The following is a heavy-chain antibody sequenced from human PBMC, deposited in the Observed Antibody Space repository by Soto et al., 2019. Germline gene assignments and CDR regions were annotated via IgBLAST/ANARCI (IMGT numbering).Heavy chain of an antibody. CDR1: GGSISSGGYY. J-gene: IGHJ4*02. CDR2: IYYSGST. CDR3: ARLIGQQLVDY. Sequence: QVQLQESGPGLVKPSQTLSLTCTVSGGSISSGGYYWSWIRQHPGKGLEWIGYIYYSGSTYYNPSLRRRVTISVDTSKNQFSLKLSSVTAADTAVYYCARLIGQQLVDYWGQGTLVTVSS. D-gene: IGHD6-13*01. V-gene: IGHV4-31*03.